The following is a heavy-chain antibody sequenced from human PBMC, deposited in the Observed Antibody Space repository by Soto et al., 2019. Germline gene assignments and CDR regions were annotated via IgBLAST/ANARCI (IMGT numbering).Heavy chain of an antibody. Sequence: SVKVSCKASGGTFSSYAITWVRQAPGQGLEWMGGIIPIFGTANYAQKFQGRVTITADESTGTAYMELSSLRSEDTAVYYCARDQGITTFGVYSMYYYGMDVWGQGTTVTVSS. V-gene: IGHV1-69*13. CDR3: ARDQGITTFGVYSMYYYGMDV. CDR2: IIPIFGTA. J-gene: IGHJ6*02. D-gene: IGHD3-3*01. CDR1: GGTFSSYA.